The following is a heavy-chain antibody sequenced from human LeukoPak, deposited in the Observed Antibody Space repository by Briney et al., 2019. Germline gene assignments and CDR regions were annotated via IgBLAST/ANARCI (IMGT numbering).Heavy chain of an antibody. D-gene: IGHD6-13*01. Sequence: ASVKVSCKASGYTFTGYYMHWVRQAPGQGLEWMGWINPNSGGTNYAQKFQGRVTMTRDTSISTAYMELSSLRSEDTAVYYCARDQREYSSSWYSPMGWFDPWGQGTLVTVSS. J-gene: IGHJ5*02. V-gene: IGHV1-2*02. CDR1: GYTFTGYY. CDR3: ARDQREYSSSWYSPMGWFDP. CDR2: INPNSGGT.